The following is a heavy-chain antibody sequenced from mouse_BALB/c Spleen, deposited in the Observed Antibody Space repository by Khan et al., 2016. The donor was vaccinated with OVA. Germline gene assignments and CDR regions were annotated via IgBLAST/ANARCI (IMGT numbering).Heavy chain of an antibody. CDR3: ARGFYGNPFAY. Sequence: EVELVESGGGLVKPGGSLKLSCAASGFTFSDYYMYWVRQTPEKRLEWVATISDGGSYTYYPDSVQGRFTISRDDAKNNLYLQMNRLQSEDTAMYYCARGFYGNPFAYWGQGTLVTVSA. D-gene: IGHD2-1*01. V-gene: IGHV5-4*02. J-gene: IGHJ3*01. CDR1: GFTFSDYY. CDR2: ISDGGSYT.